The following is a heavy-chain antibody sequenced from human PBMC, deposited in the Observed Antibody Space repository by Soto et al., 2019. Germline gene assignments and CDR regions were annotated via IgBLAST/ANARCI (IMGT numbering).Heavy chain of an antibody. CDR3: VRTSLVVAAATREDY. CDR1: GFTFSSYW. CDR2: INSDGSST. D-gene: IGHD2-15*01. J-gene: IGHJ4*02. Sequence: EVQLVESGGGLVQPGGSLRLSCAASGFTFSSYWMHWVRQAPGKGLVWVSRINSDGSSTSYADSVKGRFTISKDSAKNTRYLQRNSLRAEDTAVYYCVRTSLVVAAATREDYWGQGTLVTVSS. V-gene: IGHV3-74*01.